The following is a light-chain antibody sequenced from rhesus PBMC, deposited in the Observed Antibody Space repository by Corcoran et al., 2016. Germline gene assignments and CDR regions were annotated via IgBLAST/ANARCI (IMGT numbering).Light chain of an antibody. CDR3: LQSSNWPWT. Sequence: EIVMTQSPATLALSPGERATLSCRASQSVSSYLAWYQQKPGQAPRLLIYGASSRATGIPDRFSGSGSGTELTRTISSLEPEDVGVYFCLQSSNWPWTFGQGTKVEIK. CDR1: QSVSSY. V-gene: IGKV3-24*04. CDR2: GAS. J-gene: IGKJ1*01.